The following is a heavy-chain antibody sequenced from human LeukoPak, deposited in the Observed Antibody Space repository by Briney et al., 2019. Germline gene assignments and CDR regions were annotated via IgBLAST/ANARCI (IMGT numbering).Heavy chain of an antibody. CDR1: GGSISSSSSY. J-gene: IGHJ5*02. CDR3: ARLSMAHDYGDSGWFDP. CDR2: IYYSGST. D-gene: IGHD4-17*01. V-gene: IGHV4-39*01. Sequence: PSETLSLTCTVSGGSISSSSSYWGWIRQPPGKGLEWIGSIYYSGSTYYNPSLKSRVTISVDTSKNQFSLKLSSVTAADTAVYYCARLSMAHDYGDSGWFDPWGQGTLVTVSS.